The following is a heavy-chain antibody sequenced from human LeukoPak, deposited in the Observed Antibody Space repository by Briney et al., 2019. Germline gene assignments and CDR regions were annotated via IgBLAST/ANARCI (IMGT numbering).Heavy chain of an antibody. CDR2: IVVGSGNT. J-gene: IGHJ4*02. Sequence: GASVKVSCKASGFTFTSSAMQWVRQARGQRLEWIGWIVVGSGNTNYAQKFQERVTITRDMSTSTVYMELSSLRSEDTAVYYCARASGIAVAGTGGGYWGQGTLVTVSS. V-gene: IGHV1-58*02. CDR3: ARASGIAVAGTGGGY. D-gene: IGHD6-19*01. CDR1: GFTFTSSA.